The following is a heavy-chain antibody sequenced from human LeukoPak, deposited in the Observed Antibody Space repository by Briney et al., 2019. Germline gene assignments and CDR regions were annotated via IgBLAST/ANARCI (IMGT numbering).Heavy chain of an antibody. D-gene: IGHD3-10*01. Sequence: SETLSLTCAVYGGSFSGYYWSWIRQPPGKGLEWIGEINHSGSINYNPSLKSRVTISIDTSKNQFALRQSSVTAADTAVYYCARGGLRITTARGEYPRNYYNYYGMDVWGQGTTVTVSS. CDR3: ARGGLRITTARGEYPRNYYNYYGMDV. CDR1: GGSFSGYY. CDR2: INHSGSI. V-gene: IGHV4-34*01. J-gene: IGHJ6*02.